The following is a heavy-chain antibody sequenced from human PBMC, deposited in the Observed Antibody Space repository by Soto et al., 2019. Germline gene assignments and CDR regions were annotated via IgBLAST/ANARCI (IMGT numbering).Heavy chain of an antibody. CDR3: ARAGSENDY. CDR2: IKEDGSDR. D-gene: IGHD3-10*01. V-gene: IGHV3-7*05. CDR1: GFTFSHYW. Sequence: EVQLVESGGGLVQPGGSLRLSCAASGFTFSHYWMTWVRQAPGKGLEWVANIKEDGSDRNYVDSVKGRFTISRDNAKNSLYLQLNGLRAEDTDVYYCARAGSENDYWGQGTLVTVSS. J-gene: IGHJ4*02.